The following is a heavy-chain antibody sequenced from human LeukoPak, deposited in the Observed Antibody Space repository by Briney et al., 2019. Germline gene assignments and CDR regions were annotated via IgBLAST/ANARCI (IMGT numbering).Heavy chain of an antibody. CDR1: GFTFSSYA. J-gene: IGHJ4*02. V-gene: IGHV3-23*01. D-gene: IGHD2-21*01. CDR2: ISGSGGST. CDR3: ARDQSMDY. Sequence: PGGSLRLSCAASGFTFSSYAMSWVRQAPGEGLEWVSAISGSGGSTYYADSVKGRFTIARDNSKNTVYLQMNSLKIEDTALYYCARDQSMDYWGQGTLVIVSS.